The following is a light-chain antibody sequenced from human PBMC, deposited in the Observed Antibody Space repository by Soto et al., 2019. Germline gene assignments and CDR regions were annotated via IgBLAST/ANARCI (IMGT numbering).Light chain of an antibody. CDR3: QQVNGYPFT. J-gene: IGKJ4*01. CDR1: QDISTS. CDR2: AAS. Sequence: DIQLTQSPSFLSASVGDTVTITCRASQDISTSLAWYQQKPGMAPKLLIYAASTLHSGVPSKFSGCGSATDFTLTISGLQPEDFATYSCQQVNGYPFTFGVGTKVDIK. V-gene: IGKV1-9*01.